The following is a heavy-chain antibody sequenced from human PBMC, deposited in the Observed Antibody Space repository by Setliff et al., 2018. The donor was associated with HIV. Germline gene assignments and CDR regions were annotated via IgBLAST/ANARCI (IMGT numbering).Heavy chain of an antibody. CDR3: ARASGGNSVENGFDI. CDR2: ISAYNGNT. J-gene: IGHJ3*02. V-gene: IGHV1-18*01. CDR1: GYTFTSYG. D-gene: IGHD1-26*01. Sequence: ASVKVSCKASGYTFTSYGISWVRQAPGQGLEWMGWISAYNGNTNYAQKFHGRVTMTTDTSTRTAYMEMRGLTYDDTAVYYCARASGGNSVENGFDIWGQGTMVTVSS.